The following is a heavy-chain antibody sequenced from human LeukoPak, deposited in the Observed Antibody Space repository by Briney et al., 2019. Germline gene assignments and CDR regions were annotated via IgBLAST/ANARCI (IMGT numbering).Heavy chain of an antibody. CDR2: INQDGSEK. D-gene: IGHD3-3*01. Sequence: GGSLRLSCVASGLTFRNHWMSWVRQAPGEGPEWVANINQDGSEKYYVDSVKGRFTISRDSAESSLYLQMSSLRAEDTAVYYCARLLSQQYSVWSGSYKTYYYYYMDVWGKGTTVTVSS. V-gene: IGHV3-7*01. CDR1: GLTFRNHW. CDR3: ARLLSQQYSVWSGSYKTYYYYYMDV. J-gene: IGHJ6*03.